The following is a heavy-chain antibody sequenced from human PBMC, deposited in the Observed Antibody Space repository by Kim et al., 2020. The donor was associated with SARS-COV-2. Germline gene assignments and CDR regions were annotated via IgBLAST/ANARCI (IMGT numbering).Heavy chain of an antibody. V-gene: IGHV3-7*01. CDR2: INEGGSQE. Sequence: GGSLRLSCAASGFTFGGHWMSWVRQAPGKGLEWVAIINEGGSQEFYADSVKGRSQISRDNSRRSLHLQLDGLRTEDTAVYYCVRHSAQYFDFWGQGVLVTVSS. D-gene: IGHD4-4*01. CDR3: VRHSAQYFDF. J-gene: IGHJ4*02. CDR1: GFTFGGHW.